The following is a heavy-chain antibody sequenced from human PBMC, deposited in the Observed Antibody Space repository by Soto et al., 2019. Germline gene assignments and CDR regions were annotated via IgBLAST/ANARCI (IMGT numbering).Heavy chain of an antibody. Sequence: QVQLVESGGGVVQPGKSLRLSCAASGFTFSSYCMHWVRQAPGQGLEWVAAISSTGSNKYYGDSVKGRFTISRDNFKNTLDLQMNSLRAVDTAVYFCAKVSGRTSGGYGSGWRTFDYWGQGTLVTVSS. CDR3: AKVSGRTSGGYGSGWRTFDY. V-gene: IGHV3-30*18. J-gene: IGHJ4*02. D-gene: IGHD6-19*01. CDR2: ISSTGSNK. CDR1: GFTFSSYC.